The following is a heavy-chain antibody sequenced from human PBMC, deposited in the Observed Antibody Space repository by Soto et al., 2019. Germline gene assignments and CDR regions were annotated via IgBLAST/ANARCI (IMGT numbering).Heavy chain of an antibody. Sequence: QVHLQQWGAGLLKPSETLSLTCAVYGGSFSGYYWSWIRQPPGKGLEWIGEINHSGSTNYNPYLKSRVPISVDTSKNQFSLKLSSVTAADTAVYYCARVRGYCSSTSCYASPPYCYYYYYMDVWGKGTTVTVSS. CDR2: INHSGST. D-gene: IGHD2-2*03. J-gene: IGHJ6*03. CDR1: GGSFSGYY. CDR3: ARVRGYCSSTSCYASPPYCYYYYYMDV. V-gene: IGHV4-34*01.